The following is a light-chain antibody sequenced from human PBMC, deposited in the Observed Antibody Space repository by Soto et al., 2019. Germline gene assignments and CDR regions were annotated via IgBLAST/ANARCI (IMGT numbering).Light chain of an antibody. Sequence: DIQMTQSPSSLSASVGDRVTITCRASQSISSYLNWYQQKPGKAPKLLIYAAFSLQSGVPSRFSGSGSGTDFTLTISSLQPEDFATYYCQQSYSTPRTFGQATKVEIK. CDR3: QQSYSTPRT. CDR1: QSISSY. J-gene: IGKJ1*01. V-gene: IGKV1-39*01. CDR2: AAF.